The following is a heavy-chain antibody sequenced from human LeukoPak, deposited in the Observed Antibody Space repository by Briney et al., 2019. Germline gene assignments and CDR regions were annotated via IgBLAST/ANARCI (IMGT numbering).Heavy chain of an antibody. CDR2: ISAYNGNT. D-gene: IGHD1-26*01. CDR3: ARGWELPQFDY. J-gene: IGHJ4*02. CDR1: GYTFTSYA. Sequence: ASVKVSCKASGYTFTSYAMHWVRQAPGQRLEWMGWISAYNGNTNYAQKLQGRVTMTTDTSTSTAYMELRSLRSDDTAVYYCARGWELPQFDYWGQGTLVTVSS. V-gene: IGHV1-18*01.